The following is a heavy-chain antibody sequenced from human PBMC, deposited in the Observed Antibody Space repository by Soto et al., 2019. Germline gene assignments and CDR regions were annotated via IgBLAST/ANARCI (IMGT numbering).Heavy chain of an antibody. CDR2: ITTSGSTI. CDR1: GFTFRSYE. V-gene: IGHV3-48*03. J-gene: IGHJ4*02. Sequence: VQLVESGGGLVQPGGSLRLSCAASGFTFRSYEMNWVRQAPGKGLEWVSYITTSGSTIYYADSVKGRFTISRDNAKNSLYLQLNSLRAEDTAVYYCARDSKLGAKRSYFDYWGQGTLVTVSS. D-gene: IGHD3-16*01. CDR3: ARDSKLGAKRSYFDY.